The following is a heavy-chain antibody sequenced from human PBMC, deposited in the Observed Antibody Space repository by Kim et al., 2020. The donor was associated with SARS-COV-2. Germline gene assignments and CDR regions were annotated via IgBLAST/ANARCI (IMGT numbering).Heavy chain of an antibody. Sequence: GGSLRLSCAASGFTFSSYAMHWVRQAPGKGLEWVAVISYDGSNKYYADSVKGRFTISRDNSKNTLYLQMNSLRAEDTAVYYCARTSSGSYLPPHDYWGQGTRVTVSS. D-gene: IGHD3-10*01. J-gene: IGHJ4*02. V-gene: IGHV3-30*04. CDR2: ISYDGSNK. CDR3: ARTSSGSYLPPHDY. CDR1: GFTFSSYA.